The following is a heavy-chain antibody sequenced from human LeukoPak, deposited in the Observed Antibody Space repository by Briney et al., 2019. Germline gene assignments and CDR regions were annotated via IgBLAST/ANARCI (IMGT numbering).Heavy chain of an antibody. CDR1: GLTFSSYA. V-gene: IGHV3-23*01. J-gene: IGHJ4*02. Sequence: PGGSLRLSCAASGLTFSSYAMSWVRQAPGKGLEWVSAISGSGGSTYYADSVKGRFTISRDNSKNTLYLQMNSLRAEDTAVYYCAKHSSGWLYFDYWGQGTLVTVSS. D-gene: IGHD6-19*01. CDR3: AKHSSGWLYFDY. CDR2: ISGSGGST.